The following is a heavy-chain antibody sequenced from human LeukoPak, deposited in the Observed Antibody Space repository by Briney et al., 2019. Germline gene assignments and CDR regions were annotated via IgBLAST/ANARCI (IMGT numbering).Heavy chain of an antibody. J-gene: IGHJ4*02. CDR2: SSSSGGSGSYI. Sequence: GGSLRLSCAASGFTFSSYNMNWVRQAPGMGLEWVSFSSSSGGSGSYIEYADSVKGRFTVSRDNAENSLYLQMNSLRVEDTAVYYCARDGLWGGPPYWGQGTLVTVSS. CDR1: GFTFSSYN. CDR3: ARDGLWGGPPY. D-gene: IGHD3-16*01. V-gene: IGHV3-21*01.